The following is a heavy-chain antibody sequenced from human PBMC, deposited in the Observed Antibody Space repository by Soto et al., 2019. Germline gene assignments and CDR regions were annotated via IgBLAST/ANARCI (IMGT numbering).Heavy chain of an antibody. CDR1: GFPFSSYA. Sequence: EGSLRLSCAASGFPFSSYAMSWVRQAPGKGLEWVSAISGSGGSTYYADSVKGRFTISRDNSKNTLYLQMNSLRAEDTAVYHCAKARAQYYDFWSGYPVDYWGQGTLVTVS. CDR3: AKARAQYYDFWSGYPVDY. V-gene: IGHV3-23*01. D-gene: IGHD3-3*01. CDR2: ISGSGGST. J-gene: IGHJ4*02.